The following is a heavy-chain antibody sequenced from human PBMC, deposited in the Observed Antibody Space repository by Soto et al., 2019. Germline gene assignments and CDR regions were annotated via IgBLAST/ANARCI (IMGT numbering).Heavy chain of an antibody. V-gene: IGHV3-30-3*01. J-gene: IGHJ4*02. D-gene: IGHD1-26*01. CDR1: GFTFSWFA. CDR3: ARDFGSLGATIDY. Sequence: PGGSLRLSCAASGFTFSWFAIHWVRQPPGKGLEWVAVISYDGSSNYYADSVKGRFTISRDNSKNTLYLQMNSLRAEDTAVYYCARDFGSLGATIDYWGQGTLVTV. CDR2: ISYDGSSN.